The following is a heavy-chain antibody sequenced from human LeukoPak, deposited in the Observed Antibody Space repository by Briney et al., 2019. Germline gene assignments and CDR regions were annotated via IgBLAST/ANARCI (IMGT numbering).Heavy chain of an antibody. D-gene: IGHD2-15*01. CDR2: IYYSGST. J-gene: IGHJ4*02. CDR3: ARVFPYCSGGSCYDY. CDR1: GGSISSSNNY. V-gene: IGHV4-61*05. Sequence: SETLSLTCTVSGGSISSSNNYWGWIRQPPGKGLEWIGYIYYSGSTNYNPSLKSRVTISVDTSKNQFSLKLSSVTAADTAVYYCARVFPYCSGGSCYDYWGQGTLVTVSS.